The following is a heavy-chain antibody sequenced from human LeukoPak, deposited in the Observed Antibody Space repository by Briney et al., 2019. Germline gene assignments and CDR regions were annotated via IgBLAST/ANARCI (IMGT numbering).Heavy chain of an antibody. CDR1: GGTFSSYA. D-gene: IGHD3-22*01. CDR3: ASGYIAYYDSSGYQFDY. CDR2: IIPIFGTA. V-gene: IGHV1-69*06. J-gene: IGHJ4*02. Sequence: SVKVSCKASGGTFSSYAISWVRQAPGQGLEWMGGIIPIFGTANYAQKFQGRVTITADKSTSTAYMELSSLRSEDTAVYYCASGYIAYYDSSGYQFDYWGQGTLVTVSS.